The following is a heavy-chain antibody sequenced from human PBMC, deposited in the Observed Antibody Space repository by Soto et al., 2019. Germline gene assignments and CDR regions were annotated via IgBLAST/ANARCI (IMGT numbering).Heavy chain of an antibody. CDR2: IYYSGST. J-gene: IGHJ4*02. V-gene: IGHV4-31*03. D-gene: IGHD6-19*01. CDR3: ARYSSGWFDY. CDR1: GGSISSGGYY. Sequence: PSETLSLTCTVSGGSISSGGYYWSWIRQRPGKGLEWIGYIYYSGSTYYNPSLKSRVTISVDTPKNQFSLKLSSVTAADTAVYYCARYSSGWFDYWGQGTLVTVSS.